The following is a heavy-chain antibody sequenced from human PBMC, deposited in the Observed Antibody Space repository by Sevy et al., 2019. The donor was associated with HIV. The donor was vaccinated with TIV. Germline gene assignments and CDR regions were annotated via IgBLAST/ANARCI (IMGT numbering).Heavy chain of an antibody. Sequence: DSVKVSCKASGYTFTSYGISWVRQAPGQGLEWMGWISAYNGNTNYAQKLQGRVTMTTDTSTGTAYMELRSLRSDDTAGYYCARAPGRFGGSTYYYYYGMDVWGQGTTVTVSS. V-gene: IGHV1-18*01. J-gene: IGHJ6*02. D-gene: IGHD3-10*01. CDR1: GYTFTSYG. CDR2: ISAYNGNT. CDR3: ARAPGRFGGSTYYYYYGMDV.